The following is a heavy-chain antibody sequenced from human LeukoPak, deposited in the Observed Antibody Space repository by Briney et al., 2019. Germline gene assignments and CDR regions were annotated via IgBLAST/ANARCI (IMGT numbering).Heavy chain of an antibody. V-gene: IGHV3-21*01. D-gene: IGHD3-9*01. J-gene: IGHJ4*02. Sequence: GGSLTLSCPASGFTLRNYWMAWVRQAPGDGLEWVSSISSSSSSIYSADSVKGRFTISRDNAKNSLYLQMNSLRAEDTAVYYCARLNSSYDILDYWGREPWSPSPQ. CDR1: GFTLRNYW. CDR2: ISSSSSSI. CDR3: ARLNSSYDILDY.